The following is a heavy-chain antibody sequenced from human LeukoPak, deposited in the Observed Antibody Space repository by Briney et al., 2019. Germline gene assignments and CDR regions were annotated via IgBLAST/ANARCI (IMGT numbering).Heavy chain of an antibody. V-gene: IGHV3-66*01. CDR3: ARTIIFRENDAFDI. CDR1: GFTVSSNY. CDR2: IYSGGST. Sequence: QAGGSLRLSCAASGFTVSSNYMSWVRQAPGKGLEWVSVIYSGGSTYYADSVKGRFTISRDNSKNTLYLQMNSLRAEDTAVYYCARTIIFRENDAFDIWGQGTMVTVSS. J-gene: IGHJ3*02. D-gene: IGHD5-12*01.